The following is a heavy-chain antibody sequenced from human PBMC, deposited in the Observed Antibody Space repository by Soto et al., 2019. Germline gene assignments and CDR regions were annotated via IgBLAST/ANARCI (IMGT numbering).Heavy chain of an antibody. CDR2: IYYSGST. V-gene: IGHV4-59*08. CDR3: ARRYGGNPDY. J-gene: IGHJ4*02. D-gene: IGHD1-26*01. Sequence: PSGTLSLTCTVSGGSISSYYWSWIRQPPGKGLEWIGYIYYSGSTNYNPSLKSRVTISVDTSKNQFSLKLSSVTAADTVVYYCARRYGGNPDYWGQGTLVTVSS. CDR1: GGSISSYY.